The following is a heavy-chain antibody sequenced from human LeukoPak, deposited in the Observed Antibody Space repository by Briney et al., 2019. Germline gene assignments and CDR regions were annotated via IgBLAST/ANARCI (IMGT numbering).Heavy chain of an antibody. CDR1: GGSISSYY. CDR2: IYYSGST. CDR3: ARVSSYGYYFDY. J-gene: IGHJ4*02. Sequence: SETLSLTCTVSGGSISSYYWSWIRQPPGKGLEWIGYIYYSGSTNYNPSLKSRVTISVDTSKNQFSLKLSSVTAADTAVYYCARVSSYGYYFDYWGQGTLVTVSS. V-gene: IGHV4-59*12. D-gene: IGHD5-18*01.